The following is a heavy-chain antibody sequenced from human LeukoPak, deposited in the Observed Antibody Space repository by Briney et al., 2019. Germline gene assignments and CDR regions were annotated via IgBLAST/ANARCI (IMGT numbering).Heavy chain of an antibody. J-gene: IGHJ6*03. D-gene: IGHD6-25*01. CDR1: GFTFSSYR. CDR3: ARVPQGGDPVSYMDV. V-gene: IGHV3-74*01. CDR2: INSDGSST. Sequence: PGGSLRLSCAASGFTFSSYRMHWVRQAPGKGLVWVSRINSDGSSTSYADSVKGRFTISRDNAKNSLYLQMNSLRAEDTAVYYCARVPQGGDPVSYMDVWGKGTTVTVSS.